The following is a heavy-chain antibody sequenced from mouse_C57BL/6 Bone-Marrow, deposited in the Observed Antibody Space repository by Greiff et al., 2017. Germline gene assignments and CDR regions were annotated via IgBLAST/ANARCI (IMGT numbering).Heavy chain of an antibody. J-gene: IGHJ2*01. CDR2: IDPSDSYT. CDR3: ATSDMDY. Sequence: VQLQQPGAELVKPGTSVKLSCKASGYTFTSYWMQWVKQRPGQGLEWIGEIDPSDSYTNYNQKFKGKATLTVDKSSSTAYMQLSSLTSEDSAVYYCATSDMDYWGQGTTVTVSS. CDR1: GYTFTSYW. V-gene: IGHV1-50*01.